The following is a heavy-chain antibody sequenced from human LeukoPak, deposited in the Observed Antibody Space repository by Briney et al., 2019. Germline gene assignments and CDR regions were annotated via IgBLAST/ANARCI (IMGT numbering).Heavy chain of an antibody. V-gene: IGHV4-34*01. J-gene: IGHJ5*01. CDR1: GGSFSGYY. D-gene: IGHD4-23*01. Sequence: SETLSLTCAVYGGSFSGYYWSWIRQPPGKGLEWIGEINHSGSTNYNPSLKSRVTISVDTSKNQFSLKLSSVTAADTAVYYCARGLYGGNSWVGHRKRQGGYNWFDPWGQGTMVTVSS. CDR2: INHSGST. CDR3: ARGLYGGNSWVGHRKRQGGYNWFDP.